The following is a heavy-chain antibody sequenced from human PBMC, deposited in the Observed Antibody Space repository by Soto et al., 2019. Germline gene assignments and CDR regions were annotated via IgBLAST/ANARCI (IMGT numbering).Heavy chain of an antibody. Sequence: ASVKVSCKASGYTFTGYYVHWVRQAPGQGLEWMGWINPNSGGTNYAQKFQGRVTMTRDTSISTAYMELSRLRSDDTAVYYCARATSGIAVAGNRRYDYWGQGTLVTVSS. V-gene: IGHV1-2*02. CDR2: INPNSGGT. CDR3: ARATSGIAVAGNRRYDY. J-gene: IGHJ4*02. CDR1: GYTFTGYY. D-gene: IGHD6-19*01.